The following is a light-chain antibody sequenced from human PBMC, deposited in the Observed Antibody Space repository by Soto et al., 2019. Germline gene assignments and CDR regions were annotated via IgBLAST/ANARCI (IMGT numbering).Light chain of an antibody. J-gene: IGLJ2*01. CDR1: RGSIASNY. CDR3: HSYDIGAV. Sequence: NFMLTKPHSVSESPGKTVTISCTRSRGSIASNYVQWYQQRPGSAPTTVIYEDNQRPSGVPDRFSGSIDSSSNSASLTISGLKTEDEADYYCHSYDIGAVFGGGTKVTVL. V-gene: IGLV6-57*03. CDR2: EDN.